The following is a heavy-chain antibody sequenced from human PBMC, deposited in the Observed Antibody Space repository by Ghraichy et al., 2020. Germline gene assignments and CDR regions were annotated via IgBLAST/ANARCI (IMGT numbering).Heavy chain of an antibody. CDR2: IYYSGST. D-gene: IGHD3-9*01. Sequence: SETLSLTCTVSGDSISGYYWSWIRQPPGKGLEWIGYIYYSGSTNYNPSLKSRVTISVDTSKDQFSLKLSSVTAADTAVYYCARLRGLRFFDEGGYYYHALDVWGQGTTVTVSS. CDR1: GDSISGYY. J-gene: IGHJ6*02. V-gene: IGHV4-59*01. CDR3: ARLRGLRFFDEGGYYYHALDV.